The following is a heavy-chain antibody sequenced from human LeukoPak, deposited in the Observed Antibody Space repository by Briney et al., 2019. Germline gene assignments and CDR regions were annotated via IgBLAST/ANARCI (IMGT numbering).Heavy chain of an antibody. Sequence: GSLRLSCAASGFTFSNAWMSWVRQAPGKGLEWIAEVSRDGATNYNPSLKSRVTISLDMSKNHLSLKLSSVTAADTAVYYCASQTVYGYVWGPAWGQGALVTVSS. D-gene: IGHD3-16*01. J-gene: IGHJ5*02. CDR2: VSRDGAT. CDR1: GFTFSNAW. CDR3: ASQTVYGYVWGPA. V-gene: IGHV4-4*02.